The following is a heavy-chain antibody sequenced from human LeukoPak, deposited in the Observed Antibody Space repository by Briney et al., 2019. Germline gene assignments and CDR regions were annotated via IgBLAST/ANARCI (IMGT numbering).Heavy chain of an antibody. CDR2: VYYSGST. CDR1: GGSISSYY. CDR3: ARWSGSGYNFDY. D-gene: IGHD3-22*01. Sequence: SETLSLTCTVSGGSISSYYWSWIRQPPGKGLEWIGYVYYSGSTNYNPSLKSRVTISVDTSKNQFSLKLSSVTAADTAVYYCARWSGSGYNFDYWGQGTLATVSS. V-gene: IGHV4-59*08. J-gene: IGHJ4*02.